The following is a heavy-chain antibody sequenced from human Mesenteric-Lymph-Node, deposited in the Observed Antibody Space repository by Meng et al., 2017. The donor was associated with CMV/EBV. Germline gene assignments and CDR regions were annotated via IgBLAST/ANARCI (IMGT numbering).Heavy chain of an antibody. J-gene: IGHJ5*02. Sequence: QVQLVQSRSEVGKPVALVRVSCKASGYTFTDFYIHWVRQAPGQGLEWMGRINPNSGVSNSAQNFQGRVTMTRDTSISTAYMELGRLTSDDTAVYYCARDNVNPEGFDPWGQGTLVTVSS. V-gene: IGHV1-2*06. CDR3: ARDNVNPEGFDP. CDR2: INPNSGVS. CDR1: GYTFTDFY. D-gene: IGHD2/OR15-2a*01.